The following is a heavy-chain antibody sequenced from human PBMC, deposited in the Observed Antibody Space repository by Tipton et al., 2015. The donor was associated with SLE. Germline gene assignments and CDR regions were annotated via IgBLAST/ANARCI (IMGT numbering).Heavy chain of an antibody. D-gene: IGHD6-13*01. Sequence: TLSLTCTVSGGSLSSHYWSWIRQPPGKGLEWIGYINYSGTTNHNPSLKSRVNLSIDMSRNQFSLKLTSVTAADTAVYYCARRRGSSWYEDYFDYWGQGTLVTVSS. CDR2: INYSGTT. CDR1: GGSLSSHY. J-gene: IGHJ4*02. V-gene: IGHV4-59*11. CDR3: ARRRGSSWYEDYFDY.